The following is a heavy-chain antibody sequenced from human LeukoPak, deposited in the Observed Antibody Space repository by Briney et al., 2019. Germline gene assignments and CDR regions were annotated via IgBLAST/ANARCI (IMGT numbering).Heavy chain of an antibody. D-gene: IGHD6-13*01. Sequence: GGSLRLSCAASGFTFSSYAMSWVRQAPGKGLEWVSAISGSGGSTYYADSVKGRFTISRDNSKNTLYLQMNSLRAEGTAVYYCAKCDEQLYYYYYMDVWGKGTTVTVSS. V-gene: IGHV3-23*01. CDR2: ISGSGGST. CDR1: GFTFSSYA. CDR3: AKCDEQLYYYYYMDV. J-gene: IGHJ6*03.